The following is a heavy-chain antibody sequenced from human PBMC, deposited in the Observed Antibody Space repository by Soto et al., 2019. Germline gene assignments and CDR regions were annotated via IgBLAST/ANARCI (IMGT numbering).Heavy chain of an antibody. CDR3: AREGFCSSGSCALYSHDYFGMDV. J-gene: IGHJ6*02. V-gene: IGHV1-18*01. D-gene: IGHD2-15*01. Sequence: QVQLVQAGAEVKKPGASVKVSCKASGYTFTRYGISWVRQAPGQGLEWMGWISAYNSNTKYAQKFQGRVTMTTDTSTSTAYMELRSPTSDDTALYYCAREGFCSSGSCALYSHDYFGMDVWGQGTTVTVSS. CDR2: ISAYNSNT. CDR1: GYTFTRYG.